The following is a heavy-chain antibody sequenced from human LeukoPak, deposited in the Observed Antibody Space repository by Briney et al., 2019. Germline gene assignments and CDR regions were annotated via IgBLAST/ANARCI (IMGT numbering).Heavy chain of an antibody. CDR2: ITGNGDIT. CDR1: GFTFSSFS. J-gene: IGHJ4*02. D-gene: IGHD4-17*01. V-gene: IGHV3-23*01. Sequence: PGGSLRLSCAASGFTFSSFSMSWFRQAPGKGLECVSSITGNGDITYSAHSVKGRFTISRDNSKNTLYLQMNSLRAEDTALYYCAKSLSAEVYGDYLDSWGQGTLVTVSS. CDR3: AKSLSAEVYGDYLDS.